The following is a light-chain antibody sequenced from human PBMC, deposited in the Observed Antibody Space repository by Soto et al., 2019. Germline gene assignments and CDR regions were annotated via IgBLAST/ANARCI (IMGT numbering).Light chain of an antibody. CDR3: QTWGTGIRV. J-gene: IGLJ1*01. CDR1: SGHSSYA. Sequence: QLVLTQSPSASASLGASVKLTCTLSSGHSSYAIAWHQQQPEKGPRYLIKLNSDGSHNKGDGIPPRFSGSRSGAERYFTISSLQSDDETVYYCQTWGTGIRVFGTGTKVTVL. V-gene: IGLV4-69*01. CDR2: LNSDGSH.